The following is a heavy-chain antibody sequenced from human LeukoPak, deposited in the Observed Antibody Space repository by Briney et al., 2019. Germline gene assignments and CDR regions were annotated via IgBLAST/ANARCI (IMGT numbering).Heavy chain of an antibody. V-gene: IGHV1-2*06. CDR2: INPNSGGT. Sequence: ASVKVSCKASGYTFTSYGISWVRQAPGQGLEWMGRINPNSGGTNYTQKFQGRVTMTRDTSISTAYMELSRLRSDDTAVYYCAREKWFGESHDAFDIWGQGTMVTVSS. J-gene: IGHJ3*02. CDR1: GYTFTSYG. CDR3: AREKWFGESHDAFDI. D-gene: IGHD3-10*01.